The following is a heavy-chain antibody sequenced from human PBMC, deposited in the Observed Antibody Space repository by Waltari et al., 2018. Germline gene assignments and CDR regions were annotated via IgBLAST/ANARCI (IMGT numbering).Heavy chain of an antibody. D-gene: IGHD3-10*01. CDR3: ARMVQGVPFDY. Sequence: QVQLVQSGAEVKKPGASVKVSCKASGYTFTGYYMHWVRQAPGQGLEWMGRINPNSVGTNYAQKFQGRVTMTRDTSISTAYMELSRLRSDDTAVYYCARMVQGVPFDYWGQGTLVTVSS. CDR2: INPNSVGT. V-gene: IGHV1-2*06. J-gene: IGHJ4*02. CDR1: GYTFTGYY.